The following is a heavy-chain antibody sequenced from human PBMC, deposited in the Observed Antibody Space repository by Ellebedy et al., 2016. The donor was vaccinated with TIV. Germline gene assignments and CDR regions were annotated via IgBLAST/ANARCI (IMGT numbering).Heavy chain of an antibody. CDR1: GGSISSYY. J-gene: IGHJ2*01. Sequence: SETLSLXXTVSGGSISSYYWSWIRQPPGKGLEWIGYIYYSGSTNYNPSLKSRVTISVDTSKNQFSLKLSSVTAADTAVYYCAGPYAFRYFDLWGRGTLVTVSS. CDR3: AGPYAFRYFDL. V-gene: IGHV4-59*01. D-gene: IGHD3-16*01. CDR2: IYYSGST.